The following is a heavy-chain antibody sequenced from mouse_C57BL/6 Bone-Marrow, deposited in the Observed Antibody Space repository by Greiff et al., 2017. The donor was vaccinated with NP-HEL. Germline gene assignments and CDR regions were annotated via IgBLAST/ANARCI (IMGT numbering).Heavy chain of an antibody. J-gene: IGHJ4*01. CDR3: ASPHYYGSSYDAMDY. Sequence: QVQLQQSGPELVKPGASVKISCKASGYAFSSSWMNWVKQRPGKGLEWIGRIYPGVGDTNYNGKFKGKATLTADKSSRTAYMQLSSLTSEDSAVYFCASPHYYGSSYDAMDYWGQGTSVTVSS. CDR1: GYAFSSSW. V-gene: IGHV1-82*01. D-gene: IGHD1-1*01. CDR2: IYPGVGDT.